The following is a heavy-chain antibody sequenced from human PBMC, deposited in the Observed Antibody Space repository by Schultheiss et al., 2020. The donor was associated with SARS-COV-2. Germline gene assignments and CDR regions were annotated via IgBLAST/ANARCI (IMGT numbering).Heavy chain of an antibody. CDR3: ARDWVGAIDP. J-gene: IGHJ5*02. CDR1: GFTFSRYG. CDR2: MWFDGSNK. V-gene: IGHV3-33*01. Sequence: GGSLRLSCAASGFTFSRYGMHWVRQAPAKGLEWVAVMWFDGSNKYYADSVRGRFTISRDNSKSTLYLQMNSLRAEDTAVYYCARDWVGAIDPWGQGTLVTVSS. D-gene: IGHD1-26*01.